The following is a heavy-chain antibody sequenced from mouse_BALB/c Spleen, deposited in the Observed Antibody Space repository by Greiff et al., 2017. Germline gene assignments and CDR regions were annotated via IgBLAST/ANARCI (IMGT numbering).Heavy chain of an antibody. D-gene: IGHD1-1*01. J-gene: IGHJ2*01. Sequence: VKLMESGPGLVAPSQSLSITCTVSGFSLTSYGVHWVRQPPGKGLEWLGVIWAGGSTNYNSALMSRLSISKDNSKSQVFLKMNSLQTDDTAMYYCARDRTTVVAHYFDYWGQGTTLTVSS. CDR2: IWAGGST. CDR3: ARDRTTVVAHYFDY. V-gene: IGHV2-9*02. CDR1: GFSLTSYG.